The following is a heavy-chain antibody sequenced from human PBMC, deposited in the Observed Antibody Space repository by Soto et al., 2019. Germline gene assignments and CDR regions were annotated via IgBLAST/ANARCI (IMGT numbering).Heavy chain of an antibody. Sequence: SETLSLTCFVSGGSISSSGNYWGWIRQPPGKGLEWIGSIYYSGGTYYNPSLKSRVTISVDTSKNQFSLKLSSVTAADTAVYYCVRQEGYSNYYFSYGMDVWGQGTTVTLSS. D-gene: IGHD4-4*01. CDR1: GGSISSSGNY. V-gene: IGHV4-39*01. CDR2: IYYSGGT. J-gene: IGHJ6*02. CDR3: VRQEGYSNYYFSYGMDV.